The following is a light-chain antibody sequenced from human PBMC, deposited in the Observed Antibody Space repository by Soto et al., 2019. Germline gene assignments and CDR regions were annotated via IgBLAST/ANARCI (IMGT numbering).Light chain of an antibody. CDR1: QGVSSY. CDR2: GAS. Sequence: EIVMTQSPATLSLSPGERATLSCRASQGVSSYLAWYQQKPGQAPRLLIYGASTRATDIPARFSGSGSGTEFTLTITSLQSEDFAVYCCQQYNDWPLITFGQGTRLEIK. V-gene: IGKV3-15*01. J-gene: IGKJ5*01. CDR3: QQYNDWPLIT.